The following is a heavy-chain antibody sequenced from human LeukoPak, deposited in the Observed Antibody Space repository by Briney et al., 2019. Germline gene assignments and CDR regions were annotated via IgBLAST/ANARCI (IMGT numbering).Heavy chain of an antibody. CDR1: GDSITGNN. CDR2: IYNSGST. Sequence: PSETLSLTCTVPGDSITGNNLSWSPQPPGKGLEWIGYIYNSGSTKYNPSLKSRVTISVDTSKNLFSLKLTSVAAADTAVYYCGTCSGEFGDYGFTCWGQGTLVTVSS. J-gene: IGHJ4*02. V-gene: IGHV4-59*01. D-gene: IGHD4-17*01. CDR3: GTCSGEFGDYGFTC.